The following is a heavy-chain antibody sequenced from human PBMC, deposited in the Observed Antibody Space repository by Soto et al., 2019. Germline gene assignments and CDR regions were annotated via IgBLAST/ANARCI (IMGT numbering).Heavy chain of an antibody. CDR2: ISGSGGST. Sequence: QPGGSLRLSCAASGFTFSSYAMSWVRQAPGKGLEWVSAISGSGGSTYYADSVKGRFTISRDNSKNTLYLQMNSLRAEDTAVYYCAKLFDSPRWDTYGMDVWGQGTTVTVSS. D-gene: IGHD3-9*01. CDR1: GFTFSSYA. V-gene: IGHV3-23*01. J-gene: IGHJ6*02. CDR3: AKLFDSPRWDTYGMDV.